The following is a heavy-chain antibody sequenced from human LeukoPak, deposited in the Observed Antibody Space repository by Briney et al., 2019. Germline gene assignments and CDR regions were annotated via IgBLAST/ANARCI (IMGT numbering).Heavy chain of an antibody. Sequence: SETLSLTYTVSGGSISSYYWSWIRQPPGKGLEWIGYIYYSGSTNYNPSLKSRVTISVDTSKNQFSLKLSSVTAADTAVYYCARDHTYYDILTGYSPRYMDVWGKGTTVTVSS. CDR2: IYYSGST. J-gene: IGHJ6*03. D-gene: IGHD3-9*01. CDR1: GGSISSYY. CDR3: ARDHTYYDILTGYSPRYMDV. V-gene: IGHV4-59*01.